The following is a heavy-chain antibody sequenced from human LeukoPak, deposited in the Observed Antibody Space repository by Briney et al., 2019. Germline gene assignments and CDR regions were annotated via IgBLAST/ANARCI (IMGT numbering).Heavy chain of an antibody. CDR3: AGSDFWSGYYRPYYFDF. Sequence: PGGSLRLSCAASGFTFSSYWMNWVRQAPGKGLEWVSYISSSSSTIYYADSVKGRFTLSRDNARNSLYLQMNSLGVEDTAVYYCAGSDFWSGYYRPYYFDFWGQGTLVTVSS. D-gene: IGHD3-3*01. V-gene: IGHV3-48*04. CDR2: ISSSSSTI. CDR1: GFTFSSYW. J-gene: IGHJ4*02.